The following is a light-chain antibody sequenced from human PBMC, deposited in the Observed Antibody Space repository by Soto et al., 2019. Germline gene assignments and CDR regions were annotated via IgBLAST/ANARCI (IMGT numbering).Light chain of an antibody. J-gene: IGKJ1*01. CDR2: RVS. CDR3: MQGTHWPRT. Sequence: LSLPVNLCSPASISCMSMHSLVHSDGNTYLNWFHQRPGQSPRRLLYRVSNRDSGVPDRISGSGSGTYFTLYISRVAAEDVGVYYCMQGTHWPRTFGQGTKVDIK. CDR1: HSLVHSDGNTY. V-gene: IGKV2-30*02.